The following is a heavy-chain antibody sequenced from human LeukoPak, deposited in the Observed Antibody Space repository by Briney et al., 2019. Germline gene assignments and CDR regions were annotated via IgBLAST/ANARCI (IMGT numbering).Heavy chain of an antibody. D-gene: IGHD3-3*01. J-gene: IGHJ4*02. CDR2: ISAYNGNT. Sequence: GASVKVSCKASGYTFTSYGISWVRQAPGQGLEWMGWISAYNGNTNYAQKLQGRVTMTTDTSTSTAYSELRSLRSDDTAVYYCARVMIYDFWSGYYTADYYFDYWGQGTLVTVSS. V-gene: IGHV1-18*01. CDR1: GYTFTSYG. CDR3: ARVMIYDFWSGYYTADYYFDY.